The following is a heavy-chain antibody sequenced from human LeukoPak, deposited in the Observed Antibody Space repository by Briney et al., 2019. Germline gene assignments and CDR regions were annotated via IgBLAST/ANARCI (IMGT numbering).Heavy chain of an antibody. D-gene: IGHD2-21*01. Sequence: GGSLRLSCAASGFTFSSYWMHWVRQAPGKGLVWVSRINNDGSSTSYADSVKGRFTNSRDNAKNTLYLQINSLRAEDTAVYYCARDDSRGFAYWGQGTLVTVSS. CDR1: GFTFSSYW. V-gene: IGHV3-74*01. CDR3: ARDDSRGFAY. J-gene: IGHJ4*02. CDR2: INNDGSST.